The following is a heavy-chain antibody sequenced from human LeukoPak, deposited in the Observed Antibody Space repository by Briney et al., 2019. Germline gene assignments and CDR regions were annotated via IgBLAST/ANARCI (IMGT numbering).Heavy chain of an antibody. J-gene: IGHJ4*02. CDR2: ITTSGGAK. CDR3: ARDRYSRGWYEAD. D-gene: IGHD6-19*01. Sequence: GGSLRLSCAASGFTFSSYSMNWVRQAPGKGLEWISYITTSGGAKNYADSVKGRFTISRDNAENSLYLQMSSLRAEDTAVYYCARDRYSRGWYEADWGQGTLVTVSS. CDR1: GFTFSSYS. V-gene: IGHV3-48*01.